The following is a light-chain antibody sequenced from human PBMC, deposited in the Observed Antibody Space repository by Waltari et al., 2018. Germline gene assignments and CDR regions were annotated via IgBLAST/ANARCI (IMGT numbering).Light chain of an antibody. CDR2: DVG. CDR3: CSYAGSYTTSVV. Sequence: QSALTQPRSVSGSPGQSVTIACTGTNSDVGGYKYVSWYQHHPGKAPKLMIYDVGKRPSGVPDRFSGSKSGNTASLTISGLQAEDEGEYYCCSYAGSYTTSVVFGGGTRLTVL. CDR1: NSDVGGYKY. J-gene: IGLJ2*01. V-gene: IGLV2-11*01.